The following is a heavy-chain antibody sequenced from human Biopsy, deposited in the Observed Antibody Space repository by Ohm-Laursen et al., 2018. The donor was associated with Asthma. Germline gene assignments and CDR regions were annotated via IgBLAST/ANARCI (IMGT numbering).Heavy chain of an antibody. CDR3: AKDVFPGWELRRGPDY. J-gene: IGHJ4*02. D-gene: IGHD1-26*01. CDR2: ISFDGTNR. Sequence: SLRLSCSASGFSFSNYGMHWVRQAPGKGLDWVAVISFDGTNRNYTDSVRGRFTISRDNSRNTLHLEMNSLRAEDTAVYFCAKDVFPGWELRRGPDYWGQGTLVTVSS. CDR1: GFSFSNYG. V-gene: IGHV3-30*18.